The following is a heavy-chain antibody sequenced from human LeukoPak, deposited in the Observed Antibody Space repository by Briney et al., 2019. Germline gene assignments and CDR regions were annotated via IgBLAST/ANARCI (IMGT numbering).Heavy chain of an antibody. CDR3: ASVTYVDDMLYQYFDY. CDR1: SYSISSGSY. J-gene: IGHJ4*02. V-gene: IGHV4-38-2*01. D-gene: IGHD4-17*01. Sequence: SETLSLTCAVSSYSISSGSYWGWIRQSPGKGLEWAGSIFHSGNSYYNPSLKSRLTMSVDTSKNQFSLKLTSVTAADTALYYCASVTYVDDMLYQYFDYWGQGILVTVSS. CDR2: IFHSGNS.